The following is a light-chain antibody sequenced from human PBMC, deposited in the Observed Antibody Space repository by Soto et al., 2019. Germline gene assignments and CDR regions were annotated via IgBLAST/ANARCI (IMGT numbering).Light chain of an antibody. Sequence: DIPMTQSPSSLSASVGDRVTITCRASQKISSFLNWYQQKPGKAPNLLIFGVSSLGSGVPSRFSGSGSETDFTLTITTLQPEDFATYYCQQSFTTPRTFGQGTKVEMK. CDR3: QQSFTTPRT. J-gene: IGKJ1*01. V-gene: IGKV1-39*01. CDR1: QKISSF. CDR2: GVS.